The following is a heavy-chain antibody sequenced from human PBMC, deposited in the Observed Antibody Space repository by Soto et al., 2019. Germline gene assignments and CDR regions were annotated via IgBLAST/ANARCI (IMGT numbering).Heavy chain of an antibody. CDR1: GFTFSSYA. CDR3: AKARESPYTPPLDV. CDR2: ISGSGGST. D-gene: IGHD2-2*02. Sequence: PGGSLRLSCAASGFTFSSYAMSWVRQAPGKGLEWVSAISGSGGSTYYADSVKGRFTISRDNSKNTLYLQMNSLRAEDTAVYYCAKARESPYTPPLDVWGKGTTVTVSS. V-gene: IGHV3-23*01. J-gene: IGHJ6*04.